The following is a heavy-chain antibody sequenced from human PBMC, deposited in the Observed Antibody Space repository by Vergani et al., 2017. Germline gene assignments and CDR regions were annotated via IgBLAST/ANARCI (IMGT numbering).Heavy chain of an antibody. CDR1: GGSFSGYY. CDR3: ARSRIYYGAGSPDY. J-gene: IGHJ4*02. V-gene: IGHV4-34*10. CDR2: INHRGST. Sequence: QLHLQESGPGLVKPSETLSLPCSVYGGSFSGYYWSLIRQPPGKGLEWIGEINHRGSTHYNPSLKSRVTISVDTSKNQFSLKMTSVTAADTAVYYCARSRIYYGAGSPDYWGQGTLVTVSS. D-gene: IGHD3-10*01.